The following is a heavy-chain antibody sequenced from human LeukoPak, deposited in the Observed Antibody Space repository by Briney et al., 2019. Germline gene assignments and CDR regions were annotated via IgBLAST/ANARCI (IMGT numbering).Heavy chain of an antibody. Sequence: GGSLRLSCVVSGFSISDSYMTWIRQTPGKGLEWLAYISGSGSDIYFADSVKGRFTISRDNAKNSLYLQMNSLRPEDTALYYCSTDPRLLMYWGHGTLVTVSS. CDR2: ISGSGSDI. CDR3: STDPRLLMY. J-gene: IGHJ4*01. D-gene: IGHD2-8*01. V-gene: IGHV3-11*01. CDR1: GFSISDSY.